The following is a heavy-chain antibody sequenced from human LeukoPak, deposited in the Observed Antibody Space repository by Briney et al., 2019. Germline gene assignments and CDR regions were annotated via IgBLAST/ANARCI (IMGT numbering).Heavy chain of an antibody. J-gene: IGHJ4*02. CDR3: ATSSPYGDYDY. V-gene: IGHV1-8*01. Sequence: ASVKVSCKASGYTFTSYDINWVRQATGQGLEWMGWMNPNSGNTGYAQKFQGRVTTTRNTSISTAYMELSSLRSEDTAVYYCATSSPYGDYDYWGQGTLVTVSS. CDR1: GYTFTSYD. D-gene: IGHD4-17*01. CDR2: MNPNSGNT.